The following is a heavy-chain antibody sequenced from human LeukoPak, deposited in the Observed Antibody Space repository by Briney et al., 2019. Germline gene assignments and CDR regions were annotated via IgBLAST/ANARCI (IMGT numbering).Heavy chain of an antibody. CDR1: GLIVSSNY. CDR2: IYTIGST. V-gene: IGHV3-53*01. Sequence: GGSLRLSCAASGLIVSSNYMSWVRQAPGKGLEWVSVIYTIGSTYYSDSVKGRFTISRDDSKNTLYLQMNSLRAEDTAVYYCARYNSGWRNYSFDYWGQGTLVTVSS. D-gene: IGHD6-19*01. J-gene: IGHJ4*02. CDR3: ARYNSGWRNYSFDY.